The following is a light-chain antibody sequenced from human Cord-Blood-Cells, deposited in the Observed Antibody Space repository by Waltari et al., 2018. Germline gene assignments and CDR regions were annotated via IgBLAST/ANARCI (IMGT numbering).Light chain of an antibody. CDR3: QQYNSYNT. CDR1: QSISSW. Sequence: GDRVTITCRASQSISSWLAWYQQKPGKAPKLLIYKASSLESGVPSRFSGSGSGTEFTLTISSLQPDDFATYYCQQYNSYNTFGQGTKLEIK. J-gene: IGKJ2*01. CDR2: KAS. V-gene: IGKV1-5*03.